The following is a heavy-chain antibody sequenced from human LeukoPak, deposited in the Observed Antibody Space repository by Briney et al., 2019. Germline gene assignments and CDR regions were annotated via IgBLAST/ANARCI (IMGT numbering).Heavy chain of an antibody. D-gene: IGHD4-17*01. CDR2: ISSSGSTI. CDR3: ASSVRLRDRVLDY. Sequence: GGSLRLSCAASGFTFSDYYMSWIRQAPGKGLEWVSYISSSGSTIYYADSVKGRFTISRDNAKNSLYLQMNSLRAEDTAVYYCASSVRLRDRVLDYWGQRTLVTVSS. CDR1: GFTFSDYY. V-gene: IGHV3-11*04. J-gene: IGHJ4*02.